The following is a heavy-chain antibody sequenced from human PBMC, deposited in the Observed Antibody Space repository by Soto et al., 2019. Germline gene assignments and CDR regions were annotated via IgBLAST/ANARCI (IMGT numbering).Heavy chain of an antibody. CDR1: GDSGSSNSAA. D-gene: IGHD2-8*01. CDR3: ARDVHCTNGVCPFGYYYYGMDV. V-gene: IGHV6-1*01. Sequence: PSQTLSLTCAISGDSGSSNSAAWNWIRQSPSRGLEWLGRTYYRSKWYNDYAVSVKSRITINPDTSKNQFSLQLNSVTPEDTAVYYCARDVHCTNGVCPFGYYYYGMDVWGQGTTVTVSS. CDR2: TYYRSKWYN. J-gene: IGHJ6*02.